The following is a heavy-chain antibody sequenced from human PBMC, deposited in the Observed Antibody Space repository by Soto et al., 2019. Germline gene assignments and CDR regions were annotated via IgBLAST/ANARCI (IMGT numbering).Heavy chain of an antibody. CDR1: GYTFIVYG. D-gene: IGHD2-15*01. Sequence: ASVKVSCKASGYTFIVYGVSWVRQAPGQGLEWMGWISVYNGNTNYAQNLQDRVTMTRDTSTSTAYMELSSLRSEDTAVYYCARDIGYCSGGSCHDAFDIWGQGTMVTVSS. CDR3: ARDIGYCSGGSCHDAFDI. CDR2: ISVYNGNT. V-gene: IGHV1-18*01. J-gene: IGHJ3*02.